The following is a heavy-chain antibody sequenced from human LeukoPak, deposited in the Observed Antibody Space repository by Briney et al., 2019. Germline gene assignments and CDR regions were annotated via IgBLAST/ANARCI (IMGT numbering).Heavy chain of an antibody. CDR3: ARDRALYDSRGYYYTEDDY. CDR1: GFIFSSYW. J-gene: IGHJ4*02. V-gene: IGHV3-7*01. D-gene: IGHD3-22*01. Sequence: GGSLRLSCTASGFIFSSYWMSWVRQAPGKGLEWVANIKQDGSETYYVDSVEGRFTISRDNAKNSLYLQMNSLTAEDTAVYYCARDRALYDSRGYYYTEDDYWGQGTLVTVSS. CDR2: IKQDGSET.